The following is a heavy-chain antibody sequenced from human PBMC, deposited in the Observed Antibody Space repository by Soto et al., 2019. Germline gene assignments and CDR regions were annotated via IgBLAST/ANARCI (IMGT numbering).Heavy chain of an antibody. V-gene: IGHV4-4*07. Sequence: LSLTCTVSGGSISSYYWSWIRQPAGKGLEWIGRIYTSGSTNYNPSLKSRVTMSVDTSKNQFSLKLSSVTAADTAVYYCARDQWRYCSSTSCYYGMDVWGQGTTVTVSS. D-gene: IGHD2-2*01. J-gene: IGHJ6*02. CDR3: ARDQWRYCSSTSCYYGMDV. CDR1: GGSISSYY. CDR2: IYTSGST.